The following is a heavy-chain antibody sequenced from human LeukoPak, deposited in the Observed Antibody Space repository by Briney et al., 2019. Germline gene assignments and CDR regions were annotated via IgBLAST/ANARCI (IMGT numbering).Heavy chain of an antibody. CDR1: GFTFSSYG. V-gene: IGHV3-66*02. CDR3: ATSSGWYDY. J-gene: IGHJ4*02. CDR2: IYSGGST. D-gene: IGHD6-19*01. Sequence: GRSLRLSCAASGFTFSSYGMHWVRQAPGKGLEWVSVIYSGGSTYYADSVKGRFTISRDNSKNTLYLQMNSLRAEDTAVYYCATSSGWYDYWGQGTLVTVSS.